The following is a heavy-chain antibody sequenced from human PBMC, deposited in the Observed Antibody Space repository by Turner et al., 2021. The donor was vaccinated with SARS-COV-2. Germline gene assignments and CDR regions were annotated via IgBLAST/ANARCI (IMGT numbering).Heavy chain of an antibody. CDR2: IYDSGTT. CDR1: GGSISSSSYF. D-gene: IGHD3-10*01. V-gene: IGHV4-39*01. J-gene: IGHJ4*02. Sequence: QVQLQESGPGRVKPSETLSLTCTVSGGSISSSSYFWGWIRQPPTKALEWIGSIYDSGTTDYNPSRKSRVSLSIDPSKNQFSLNLTSVTAADTALFYCARQAAGQGLDYWGRGILVTVSS. CDR3: ARQAAGQGLDY.